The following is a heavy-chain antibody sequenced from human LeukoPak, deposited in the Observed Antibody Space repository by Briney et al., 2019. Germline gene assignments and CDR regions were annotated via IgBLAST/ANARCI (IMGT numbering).Heavy chain of an antibody. CDR1: GFTFSSYG. J-gene: IGHJ4*02. CDR2: IWYDGSNK. V-gene: IGHV3-33*06. CDR3: AKARYYYDRSGYFPLDY. Sequence: PGGSLRLSCAASGFTFSSYGMHWVRQAPGKGLEWVAVIWYDGSNKYYADSVKGRFTISRDNSNNTLYRQMNRLSAEDTAVYYCAKARYYYDRSGYFPLDYWGQGTLVTVSS. D-gene: IGHD3-22*01.